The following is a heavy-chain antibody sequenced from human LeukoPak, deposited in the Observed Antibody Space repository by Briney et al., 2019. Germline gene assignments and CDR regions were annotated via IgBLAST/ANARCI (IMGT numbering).Heavy chain of an antibody. V-gene: IGHV3-23*01. D-gene: IGHD6-6*01. CDR3: GRVGGRSKAAKGDAFDI. CDR2: ISGSGGST. CDR1: GFTFSSYA. J-gene: IGHJ3*02. Sequence: GGSLRLSCAASGFTFSSYAMSWVRQAPGKGLEWVSAISGSGGSTYYADSVKGRFTISRDNAQSSMYLQMNSLRAEDTAVYYCGRVGGRSKAAKGDAFDIWGQGTMVTVSS.